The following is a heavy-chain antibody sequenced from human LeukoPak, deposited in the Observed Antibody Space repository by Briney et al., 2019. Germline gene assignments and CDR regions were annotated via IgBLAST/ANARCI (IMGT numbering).Heavy chain of an antibody. D-gene: IGHD4-11*01. V-gene: IGHV4-59*01. CDR3: ARSGSNSYYFDY. Sequence: SETLSLTCTVSGGSISSYYWSWIRRPPGKGLEWIGYIYYSGSTNYNPSLKSRVTISVDTSKNQFSLKLSSVTAADTAVYYCARSGSNSYYFDYWGQGTLVTVSS. CDR2: IYYSGST. CDR1: GGSISSYY. J-gene: IGHJ4*02.